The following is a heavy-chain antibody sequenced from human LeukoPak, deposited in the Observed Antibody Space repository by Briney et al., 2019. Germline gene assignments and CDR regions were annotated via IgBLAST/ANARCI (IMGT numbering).Heavy chain of an antibody. V-gene: IGHV3-74*01. CDR2: IHSDGIST. J-gene: IGHJ4*02. Sequence: GGSLRLSCEASGFSFSTSWMHWVRQAPGKGLVWVSRIHSDGISTIYADSVKGRFTISRDNAKNTLYLQMNRLRAEDTAVYYCARVGDSSGYSFDYWGQGTLVTVSS. CDR3: ARVGDSSGYSFDY. CDR1: GFSFSTSW. D-gene: IGHD3-22*01.